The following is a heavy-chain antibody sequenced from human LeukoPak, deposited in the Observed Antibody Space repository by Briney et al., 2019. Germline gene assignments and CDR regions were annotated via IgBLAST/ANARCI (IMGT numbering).Heavy chain of an antibody. CDR2: IYYGENT. CDR3: ANQPYGDPRYNGWFDP. J-gene: IGHJ5*02. Sequence: SETLSLTCTVSGGSISSSSYYWGWIRQPPGKGLEWIGNIYYGENTYYNPSLKSRVTISIDTSKNQFSLKLSSVTAADTAVYYCANQPYGDPRYNGWFDPWGQGTLVTVSS. D-gene: IGHD4-17*01. V-gene: IGHV4-39*01. CDR1: GGSISSSSYY.